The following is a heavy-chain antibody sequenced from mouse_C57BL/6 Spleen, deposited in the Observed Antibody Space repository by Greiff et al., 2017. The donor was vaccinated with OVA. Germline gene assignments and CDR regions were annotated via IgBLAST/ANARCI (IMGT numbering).Heavy chain of an antibody. D-gene: IGHD1-1*01. J-gene: IGHJ4*01. CDR2: ISYDGSN. Sequence: DVQLQESGPGLVKPSQSLSLTCSVTGYSITSGYYWNWIRQFPGNKLEWMGYISYDGSNNYNPSLKNRISITRDTSKNQFFLKLNSVTTEDTATYYCARGGSSHYYAMDYWGQGTSVTVSS. CDR3: ARGGSSHYYAMDY. CDR1: GYSITSGYY. V-gene: IGHV3-6*01.